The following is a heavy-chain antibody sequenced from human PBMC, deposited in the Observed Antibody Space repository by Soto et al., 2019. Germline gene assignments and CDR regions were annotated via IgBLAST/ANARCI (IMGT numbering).Heavy chain of an antibody. V-gene: IGHV4-59*08. D-gene: IGHD6-13*01. CDR2: IYYSGST. CDR1: GGSISSYY. J-gene: IGHJ6*03. Sequence: SETLSLTCTVSGGSISSYYWSWIRQPPGKGLEWIGYIYYSGSTNYNPSLKSRVTISVDTSKNQFSLKLSSVTAADTAVYYCASLTPYSSSSDYYYYYYMDVWGKGTTVTVSS. CDR3: ASLTPYSSSSDYYYYYYMDV.